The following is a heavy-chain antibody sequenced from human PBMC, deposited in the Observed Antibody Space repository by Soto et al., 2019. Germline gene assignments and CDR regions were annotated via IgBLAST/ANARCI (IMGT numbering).Heavy chain of an antibody. CDR3: ARAPWRATVSYWYFDV. CDR2: INTGHGNT. Sequence: QVQIVQSGAEVKKPGASVKVSCTASGYTFTDCSIHWVRQAPGQGLEWMGWINTGHGNTQYSLKFQDRVTITRESSATTAYMELSSLTSEDTAVYYCARAPWRATVSYWYFDVWGRGTLVTVSS. D-gene: IGHD1-1*01. J-gene: IGHJ2*01. V-gene: IGHV1-3*04. CDR1: GYTFTDCS.